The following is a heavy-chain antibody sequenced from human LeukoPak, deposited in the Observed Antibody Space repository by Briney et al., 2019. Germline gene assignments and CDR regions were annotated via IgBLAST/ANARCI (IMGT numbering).Heavy chain of an antibody. CDR1: GFTFSSCA. V-gene: IGHV3-23*01. D-gene: IGHD3-16*01. Sequence: GGSLRLSCAASGFTFSSCAMSWVRQAPGKGLEWVSAISGSGGSTYYADSVKGRFTISRDNSKNTLYLQMNSLRAEDTAVYYCAKDLQVGDTYYFDYWGQGTLVTVSS. J-gene: IGHJ4*02. CDR3: AKDLQVGDTYYFDY. CDR2: ISGSGGST.